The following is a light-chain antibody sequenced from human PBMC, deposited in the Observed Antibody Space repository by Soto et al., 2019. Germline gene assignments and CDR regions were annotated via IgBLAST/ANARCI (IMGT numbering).Light chain of an antibody. CDR1: QSVSSSY. J-gene: IGKJ3*01. Sequence: EIVLTHSQGTLSLSPGEGATLSPSASQSVSSSYLAWYQQKPGQAPRLLIYGASSRATGIPGRFSGSGSGTDFTLTISRLEPEDFAVYYCQQYGRSPFTFGPGTKVDIK. CDR3: QQYGRSPFT. CDR2: GAS. V-gene: IGKV3-20*01.